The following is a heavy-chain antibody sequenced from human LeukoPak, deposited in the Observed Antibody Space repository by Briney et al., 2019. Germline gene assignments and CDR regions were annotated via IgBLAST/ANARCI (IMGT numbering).Heavy chain of an antibody. CDR3: AKERTQTTSFDY. V-gene: IGHV3-23*01. CDR2: ISGSGGAT. J-gene: IGHJ4*02. Sequence: PGGSLRLSCAASGFTFSTYPMSWVRQAPGKGLEWVSLISGSGGATYYADSVKGRFTISRDNSKNTLYLQMNSLRAEHTAVYYCAKERTQTTSFDYWGQGTLVTVSS. D-gene: IGHD2/OR15-2a*01. CDR1: GFTFSTYP.